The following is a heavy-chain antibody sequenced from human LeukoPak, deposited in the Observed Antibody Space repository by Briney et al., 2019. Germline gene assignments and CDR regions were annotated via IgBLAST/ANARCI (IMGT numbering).Heavy chain of an antibody. D-gene: IGHD3-22*01. CDR2: ISSSSSYI. V-gene: IGHV3-21*01. CDR3: ARAMMVVSNLWGVYDY. CDR1: GFTFSSYS. J-gene: IGHJ4*02. Sequence: GGSLRLSCAASGFTFSSYSMNWVRQAPGKGLEWVSSISSSSSYIYYADSVKGRFTISRDNAKNSLYLQMNSLRAEDTAVYYCARAMMVVSNLWGVYDYWGQGTLVTVSS.